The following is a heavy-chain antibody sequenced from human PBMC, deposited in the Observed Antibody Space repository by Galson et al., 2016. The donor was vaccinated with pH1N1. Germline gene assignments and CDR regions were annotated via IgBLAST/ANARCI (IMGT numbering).Heavy chain of an antibody. CDR3: ARGLRHFDSLPIDS. CDR1: GYTFNALY. V-gene: IGHV1-2*06. Sequence: SVKVSCKASGYTFNALYIYWVRQAPGQGLEWMGRINGNSGATQYAQRFQGRVTVTRDSSITTSYMELCNLTPDDTALYFCARGLRHFDSLPIDSWGQGTLVSVSS. D-gene: IGHD3-9*01. CDR2: INGNSGAT. J-gene: IGHJ5*01.